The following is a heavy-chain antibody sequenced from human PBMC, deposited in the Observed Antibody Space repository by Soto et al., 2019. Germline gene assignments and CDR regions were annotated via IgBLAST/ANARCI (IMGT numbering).Heavy chain of an antibody. V-gene: IGHV4-34*01. D-gene: IGHD3-22*01. J-gene: IGHJ5*02. CDR1: GGSFRGYY. CDR2: INHSGST. Sequence: SETLSLTCAVDGGSFRGYYWSWIRQPPGKGLEWIGEINHSGSTNYNPSLKSRVTLSVDTSKNQFSLKLSAVTAADTAVYYCARGPITTNPRFDPWGQGTLVTVSS. CDR3: ARGPITTNPRFDP.